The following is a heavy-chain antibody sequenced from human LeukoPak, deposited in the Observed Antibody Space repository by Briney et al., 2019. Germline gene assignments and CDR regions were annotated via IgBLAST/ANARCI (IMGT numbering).Heavy chain of an antibody. J-gene: IGHJ4*02. CDR2: INTGGDA. Sequence: ASVKVSCKASGYTFTNYAMHWVRQAPGQRLEWMGWINTGGDAAYSQRFQGRVTIISDTSASTAYMDLSNLRSEDTAVYYCAREGFGSGTNLEVGYFDYWGQGTLVTVSS. D-gene: IGHD3-10*01. CDR1: GYTFTNYA. V-gene: IGHV1-3*04. CDR3: AREGFGSGTNLEVGYFDY.